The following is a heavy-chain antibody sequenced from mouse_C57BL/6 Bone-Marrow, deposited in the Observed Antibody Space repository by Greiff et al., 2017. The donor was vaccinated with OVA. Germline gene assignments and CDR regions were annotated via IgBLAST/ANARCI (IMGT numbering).Heavy chain of an antibody. CDR2: INPSSGYT. D-gene: IGHD2-13*01. CDR1: GYTFTSYT. CDR3: ECGLLDY. Sequence: QVQLQQSGAELARPGASVKMSCKASGYTFTSYTMHWVKQRPGQGLEWIGYINPSSGYTKYNQKFKDKATLTADNSSSTAYMQLSSLTSEDSAVYYCECGLLDYWGQGTTLTVSS. V-gene: IGHV1-4*01. J-gene: IGHJ2*01.